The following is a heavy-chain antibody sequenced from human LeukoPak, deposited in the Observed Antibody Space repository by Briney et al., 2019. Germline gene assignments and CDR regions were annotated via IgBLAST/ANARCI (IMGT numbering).Heavy chain of an antibody. CDR2: IYYGGST. CDR1: GGSISSSSYY. J-gene: IGHJ4*02. Sequence: PSETLSLTCTVSGGSISSSSYYWGWIRQPPGKGLEWIGRIYYGGSTYYNPSLKSRVTISVDTSKNQFSLKLSSVTAADTAVYYCARISYNSDSGPSDYWGQGTLVTVSS. D-gene: IGHD6-25*01. V-gene: IGHV4-39*01. CDR3: ARISYNSDSGPSDY.